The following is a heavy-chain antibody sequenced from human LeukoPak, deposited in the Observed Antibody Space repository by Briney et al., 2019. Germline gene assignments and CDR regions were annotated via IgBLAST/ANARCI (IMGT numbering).Heavy chain of an antibody. CDR2: ISSSSSTI. CDR1: GFTFSTYS. D-gene: IGHD3-22*01. J-gene: IGHJ4*02. Sequence: PGGSLGLSCAASGFTFSTYSMNWVRQAPGKGLEWVSYISSSSSTIYYADSVKGRFTISRDNAKDSLYLQMNSLRAEDTAVYYCARGSTYYDSSGQVPFDYWGQGTLVTASS. CDR3: ARGSTYYDSSGQVPFDY. V-gene: IGHV3-48*01.